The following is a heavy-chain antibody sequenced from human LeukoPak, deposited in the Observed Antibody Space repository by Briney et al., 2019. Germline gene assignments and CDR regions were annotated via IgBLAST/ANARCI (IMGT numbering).Heavy chain of an antibody. D-gene: IGHD5/OR15-5a*01. CDR2: IKQDGSEK. Sequence: GGSLRLSCAASGFTFSSYWMSWVRQAPGKGLEWVANIKQDGSEKYYVDSVKGRFTISRDNAKNSLYLQMNSLRAEATAVYYSTRAQDYSVYVDDDYWGQGTLVTVSS. V-gene: IGHV3-7*04. J-gene: IGHJ4*02. CDR1: GFTFSSYW. CDR3: TRAQDYSVYVDDDY.